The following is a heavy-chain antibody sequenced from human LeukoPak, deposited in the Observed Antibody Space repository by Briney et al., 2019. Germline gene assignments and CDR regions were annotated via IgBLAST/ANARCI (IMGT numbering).Heavy chain of an antibody. CDR3: AKVDNWKYGHHDF. J-gene: IGHJ4*02. Sequence: GGSQRLSCAASGFTFSSYAMSWVRQAPGRGLEWVSSISGSDGTTYYADSVKGRFTISRDNSKYTLSLQMNSLRAEDTAVYYCAKVDNWKYGHHDFWGQGTLVTVSS. CDR1: GFTFSSYA. CDR2: ISGSDGTT. D-gene: IGHD1-1*01. V-gene: IGHV3-23*01.